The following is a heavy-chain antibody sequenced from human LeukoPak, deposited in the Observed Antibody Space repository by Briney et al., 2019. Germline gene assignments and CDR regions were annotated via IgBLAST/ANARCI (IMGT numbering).Heavy chain of an antibody. CDR2: ISYDGSNK. CDR3: ARVSGPMVRGVLLDY. J-gene: IGHJ4*02. D-gene: IGHD3-10*01. V-gene: IGHV3-30*04. Sequence: GRSLRLSFAASGFTFSSYAMHWVRQAPGKGLEWVAVISYDGSNKYYADSVKGRFTISRDNSKNTLYLQMNSLRAEDTAVYYCARVSGPMVRGVLLDYWGQGTLLSVSS. CDR1: GFTFSSYA.